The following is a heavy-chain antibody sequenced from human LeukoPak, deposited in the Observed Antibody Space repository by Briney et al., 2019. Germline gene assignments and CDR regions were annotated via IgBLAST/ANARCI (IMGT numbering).Heavy chain of an antibody. CDR3: ARDQGATVGSNLGWYFDL. J-gene: IGHJ2*01. CDR2: IYYSGST. V-gene: IGHV4-59*12. D-gene: IGHD4-23*01. Sequence: SETLSLTCTVSGGSISSYYWSWIRQPPGKGLEWIGYIYYSGSTKYNPSLKSRVTISVDTSKNHFSLKVRSVTAADTAVYYCARDQGATVGSNLGWYFDLWGRGTLVTVSS. CDR1: GGSISSYY.